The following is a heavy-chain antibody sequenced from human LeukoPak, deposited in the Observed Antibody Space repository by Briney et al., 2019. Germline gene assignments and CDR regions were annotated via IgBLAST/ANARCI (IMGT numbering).Heavy chain of an antibody. CDR2: ISTSGST. CDR1: GGSISSYY. Sequence: SETLSLTCTVSGGSISSYYWSWIRQPAGKGLESIGHISTSGSTNYNPSLKSRVTMSVDTSKNQFSLKLSSVTAADTAVYYCARGRRWLLRTGFDPWGQGTLVTVSS. CDR3: ARGRRWLLRTGFDP. D-gene: IGHD2-15*01. J-gene: IGHJ5*02. V-gene: IGHV4-4*07.